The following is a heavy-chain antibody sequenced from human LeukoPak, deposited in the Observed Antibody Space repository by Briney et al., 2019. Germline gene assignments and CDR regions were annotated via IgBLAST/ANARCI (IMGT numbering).Heavy chain of an antibody. CDR3: ARDGEQQLYYYYYMDV. V-gene: IGHV3-21*01. D-gene: IGHD6-13*01. CDR2: ISSSSSYI. J-gene: IGHJ6*03. CDR1: GFTFSSYS. Sequence: PGGSLRLSCAASGFTFSSYSMNWVRQAPGKGLEWVSSISSSSSYIYYADSVKGPFTISRDNAKNSLYLQMNSLRAEDTAVYYCARDGEQQLYYYYYMDVWGKGTTVTVSS.